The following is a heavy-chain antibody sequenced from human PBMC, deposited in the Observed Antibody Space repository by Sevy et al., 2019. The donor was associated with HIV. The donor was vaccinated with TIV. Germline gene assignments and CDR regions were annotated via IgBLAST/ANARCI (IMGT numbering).Heavy chain of an antibody. CDR3: AAVAADRGYFNI. J-gene: IGHJ2*01. V-gene: IGHV3-72*01. Sequence: GGSLRLSCAASGFIFGDLYMDWVRQAPGKGLKWIGRIRNKAKSSTTEYAASVKGRFTITRDDSKNSLYLQMNSLKTEDTARYYCAAVAADRGYFNIWGCGTLVTVSS. D-gene: IGHD6-19*01. CDR2: IRNKAKSSTT. CDR1: GFIFGDLY.